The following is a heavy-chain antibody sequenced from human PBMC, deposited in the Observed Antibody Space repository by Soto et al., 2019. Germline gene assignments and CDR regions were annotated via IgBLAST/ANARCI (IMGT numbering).Heavy chain of an antibody. D-gene: IGHD6-19*01. V-gene: IGHV3-21*01. CDR3: ARVQQWAGVFDI. J-gene: IGHJ3*02. CDR1: GFTFSSYS. CDR2: ISSSSSYI. Sequence: GGSLRLSCAASGFTFSSYSMNWVRQAPGKGLEWVSSISSSSSYIYYADSVKGRFTISRDNAKNSLYLQMNSLRAEDTAVYYCARVQQWAGVFDIWGQGTMVTVSS.